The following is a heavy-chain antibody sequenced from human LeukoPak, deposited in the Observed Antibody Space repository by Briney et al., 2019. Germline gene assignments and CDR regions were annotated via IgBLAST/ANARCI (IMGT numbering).Heavy chain of an antibody. Sequence: PSETLFLTCTVSGGSISTYYWSWIRQPPGKGLEWIADISDSGGTNYNPSLESRVTVSIDSSKNQFSLKLSSVTAADTAVFYCARSPHNSAWYEKWFDPWRQGTLVTVSS. CDR3: ARSPHNSAWYEKWFDP. V-gene: IGHV4-59*12. CDR2: ISDSGGT. D-gene: IGHD6-19*01. J-gene: IGHJ5*02. CDR1: GGSISTYY.